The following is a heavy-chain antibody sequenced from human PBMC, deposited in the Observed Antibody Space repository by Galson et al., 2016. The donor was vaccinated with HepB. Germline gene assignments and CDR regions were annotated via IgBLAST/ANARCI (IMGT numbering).Heavy chain of an antibody. J-gene: IGHJ4*02. CDR2: IYGGGTT. D-gene: IGHD3-16*01. CDR3: ASHGGSPSGLLGATEGLDY. V-gene: IGHV3-53*01. Sequence: SLRLSCAASGFSVNNNYMTWVRQAPGKGLEWVSVIYGGGTTYFADSVKGRFTMSRDTSKNTLYLQMNSLRAEDTAVYYWASHGGSPSGLLGATEGLDYWGLGTLLTVSS. CDR1: GFSVNNNY.